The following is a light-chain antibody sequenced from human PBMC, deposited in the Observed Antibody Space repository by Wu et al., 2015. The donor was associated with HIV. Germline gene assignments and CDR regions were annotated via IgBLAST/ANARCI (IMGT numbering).Light chain of an antibody. CDR3: QQRGDTPRT. V-gene: IGKV3-11*01. CDR2: DAS. Sequence: EIVLTQSPVTLSLSPGERATLSCRASQSVGIYLAWFQQKPGQAPRLLMYDASKRATDIPVRFSGSGSGTDFTLTIDSLEPEDFAVYYCQQRGDTPRTFGRGTRV. CDR1: QSVGIY. J-gene: IGKJ1*01.